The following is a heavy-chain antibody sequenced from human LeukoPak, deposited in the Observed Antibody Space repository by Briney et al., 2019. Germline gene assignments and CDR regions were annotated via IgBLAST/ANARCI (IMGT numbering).Heavy chain of an antibody. Sequence: ASVKVSCKASGYTFNNYAIHWVRQAPGQRLEWVGWTNAGDDNTKYSQDLQGRVAISRDTSASTVYMELSSLRSEDMAVYYCARSEFLYSGSYYPLDYWGQGTLVTVSS. CDR1: GYTFNNYA. CDR2: TNAGDDNT. V-gene: IGHV1-3*02. CDR3: ARSEFLYSGSYYPLDY. D-gene: IGHD1-26*01. J-gene: IGHJ4*02.